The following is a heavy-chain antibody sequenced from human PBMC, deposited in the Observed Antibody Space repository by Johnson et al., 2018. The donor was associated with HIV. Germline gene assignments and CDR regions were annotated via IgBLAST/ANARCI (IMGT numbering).Heavy chain of an antibody. CDR2: IKQDGSQK. CDR3: ARELGGSSLPFGAFDI. D-gene: IGHD6-13*01. V-gene: IGHV3-7*05. J-gene: IGHJ3*02. CDR1: GLSFSNFG. Sequence: VQLVESGGGLVQPGRSLRLSCAASGLSFSNFGIHWVRQAPGKGLEWVANIKQDGSQKYYVDSVKGRFTISRDNAKNSVYLQMNSLRAEDTAVYYCARELGGSSLPFGAFDIWGQGTMVTVSS.